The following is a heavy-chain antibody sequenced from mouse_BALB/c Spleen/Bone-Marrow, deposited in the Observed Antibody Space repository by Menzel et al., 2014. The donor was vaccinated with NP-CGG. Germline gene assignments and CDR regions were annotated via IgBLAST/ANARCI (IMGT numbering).Heavy chain of an antibody. CDR1: GFNIKDTY. Sequence: VQLKESGAELVKPGASVKLSCTASGFNIKDTYMHWVKQRPEQGLEWIGRIDPANGNTKYDPKSQGKATITADTSSNTAYLQLSSLTSEDTAVYYCARYRLGTYFDYWGQGTTRTVSS. J-gene: IGHJ2*01. CDR3: ARYRLGTYFDY. V-gene: IGHV14-3*02. D-gene: IGHD1-2*01. CDR2: IDPANGNT.